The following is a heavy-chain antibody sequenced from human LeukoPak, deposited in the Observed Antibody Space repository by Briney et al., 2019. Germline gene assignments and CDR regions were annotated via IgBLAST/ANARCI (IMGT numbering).Heavy chain of an antibody. CDR2: ISSSSSTI. D-gene: IGHD2-2*01. J-gene: IGHJ3*02. Sequence: GGSLRLSCAASGFTFSSYSMNWVRQAPGKGLEWVSYISSSSSTIYYADSVKGRFTISRDNAKNSLYLQMNSLRAEDTAVYYCARGSGSSSRYFDAFDIWGQGTMVTVSS. CDR1: GFTFSSYS. CDR3: ARGSGSSSRYFDAFDI. V-gene: IGHV3-48*01.